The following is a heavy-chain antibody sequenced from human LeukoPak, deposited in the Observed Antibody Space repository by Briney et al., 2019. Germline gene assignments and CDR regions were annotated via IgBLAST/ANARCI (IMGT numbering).Heavy chain of an antibody. CDR3: ARDRGYGDYVFWYFDL. Sequence: ASETLSLTCTVSGGSISSYYWSWIRQPPGKGLEWIGYIYYSGSTNYNPSLKSRVTISVDTSKNQFSLKLSSVTAADTAVYYCARDRGYGDYVFWYFDLWGRGTLVTVSS. V-gene: IGHV4-59*12. CDR2: IYYSGST. J-gene: IGHJ2*01. CDR1: GGSISSYY. D-gene: IGHD4-17*01.